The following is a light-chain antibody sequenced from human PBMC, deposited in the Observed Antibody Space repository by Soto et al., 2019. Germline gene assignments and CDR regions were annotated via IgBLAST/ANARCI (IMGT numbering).Light chain of an antibody. Sequence: EMGLEQAAGTLSLYPGERATLSCRASQIVNNNYLGWYQQKPGQAPRLLIYDASNRATGIPARFSGSGSGTDFTLTISSLEPEDFAVYYCQQRSNWLSFGGGTKVDI. V-gene: IGKV3D-20*02. CDR2: DAS. J-gene: IGKJ4*01. CDR3: QQRSNWLS. CDR1: QIVNNNY.